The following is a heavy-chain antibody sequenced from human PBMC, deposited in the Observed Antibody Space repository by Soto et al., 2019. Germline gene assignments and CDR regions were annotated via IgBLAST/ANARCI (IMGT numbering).Heavy chain of an antibody. CDR3: ARERSCSGNSCYKLRFDP. Sequence: QLMESGGDLVQPGGSLRLSCAASGFTFSASYMTWIRQAPGRGLEWISYISNSGNTKEYADSVRGRFTISRDNAKNSLHLQMDGLRAEDTAVYYCARERSCSGNSCYKLRFDPWGRGTRVIVSS. J-gene: IGHJ5*02. CDR2: ISNSGNTK. D-gene: IGHD5-12*01. V-gene: IGHV3-11*01. CDR1: GFTFSASY.